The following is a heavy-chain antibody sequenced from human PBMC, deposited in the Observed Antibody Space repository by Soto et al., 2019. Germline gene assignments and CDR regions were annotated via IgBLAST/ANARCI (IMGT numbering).Heavy chain of an antibody. J-gene: IGHJ4*02. CDR3: AREYRSGRPPFDH. CDR2: ISAYNGNT. CDR1: GCTVTSYG. Sequence: ASVEVSCKXSGCTVTSYGISWVRQAPGHGLEWMGWISAYNGNTNYAEKLQGRVTMTTDTSTNTAYMELRSLRSDDTALYYCAREYRSGRPPFDHWGQGTQVTVSS. V-gene: IGHV1-18*01. D-gene: IGHD6-19*01.